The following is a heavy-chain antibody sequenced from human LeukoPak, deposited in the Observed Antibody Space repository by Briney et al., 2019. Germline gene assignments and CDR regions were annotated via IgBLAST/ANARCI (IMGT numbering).Heavy chain of an antibody. Sequence: GGSLRLSCAASGFTVSSNYMSWVRQAPGKGLEWVSVIYSGGSTYYADSVKGRFTISRDNSKNTLYLQMNSLRAEDTAVYYCARDSSGSGNGMDVWGQGTTVTVSS. CDR3: ARDSSGSGNGMDV. CDR2: IYSGGST. D-gene: IGHD3-10*01. V-gene: IGHV3-53*05. J-gene: IGHJ6*02. CDR1: GFTVSSNY.